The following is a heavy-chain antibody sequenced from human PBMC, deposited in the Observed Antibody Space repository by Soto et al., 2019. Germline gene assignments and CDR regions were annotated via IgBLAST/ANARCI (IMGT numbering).Heavy chain of an antibody. CDR1: GYTFTVYY. D-gene: IGHD1-26*01. J-gene: IGHJ4*02. CDR3: ARDLAKGGGSAGFDY. CDR2: INPKSGGT. Sequence: ASVKVSCKASGYTFTVYYMHWVRQAPGQGLEWMGGINPKSGGTMYPQKFQGRFTMTWDTSISTAYMALTRLRSDDTAVYYCARDLAKGGGSAGFDYWGQGTLVTVSS. V-gene: IGHV1-2*02.